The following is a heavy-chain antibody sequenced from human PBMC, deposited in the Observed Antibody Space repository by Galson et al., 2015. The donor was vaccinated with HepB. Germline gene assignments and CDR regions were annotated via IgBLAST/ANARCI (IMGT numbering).Heavy chain of an antibody. V-gene: IGHV3-30*04. CDR2: ISYTGKYT. CDR3: VRPRGGGARGLPNWYFHL. Sequence: SLRLSCAASGFSFSYFPMHWVRQAPGKGLEWVAVISYTGKYTNYADFGKGRFTISRDNSKNALYLQMNSLRVEDTALYYCVRPRGGGARGLPNWYFHLWGRGTLVTVS. CDR1: GFSFSYFP. D-gene: IGHD3-10*01. J-gene: IGHJ2*01.